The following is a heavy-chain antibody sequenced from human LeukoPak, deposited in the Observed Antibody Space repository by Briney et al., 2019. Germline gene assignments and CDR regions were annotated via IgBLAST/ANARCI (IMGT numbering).Heavy chain of an antibody. V-gene: IGHV4-59*01. CDR1: GGSISSYY. CDR2: IYYSGST. D-gene: IGHD3-9*01. J-gene: IGHJ6*03. Sequence: SETLSLTCTVSGGSISSYYWSWIRQPPGKGLEWIGYIYYSGSTNYNPSLKSRVTISVDTSKNQFSLKLSSVTAADTAVYYCASFKYYDILTGYHPSYYYYYMDVWGKGTTVTVSS. CDR3: ASFKYYDILTGYHPSYYYYYMDV.